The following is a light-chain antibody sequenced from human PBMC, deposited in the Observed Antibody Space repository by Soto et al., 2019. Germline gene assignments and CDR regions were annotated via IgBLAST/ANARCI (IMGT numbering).Light chain of an antibody. V-gene: IGLV2-14*01. CDR3: SADTTSSTL. CDR1: RSDVGGYNF. CDR2: DVS. J-gene: IGLJ2*01. Sequence: QSALTQPASVSGSPGQSITISCTGTRSDVGGYNFVSWYQQHPGKAPKLMIYDVSNRPSGVSNRFSGSKSGNTASLTISGLQAEDEADYYCSADTTSSTLFGGGTKLTVL.